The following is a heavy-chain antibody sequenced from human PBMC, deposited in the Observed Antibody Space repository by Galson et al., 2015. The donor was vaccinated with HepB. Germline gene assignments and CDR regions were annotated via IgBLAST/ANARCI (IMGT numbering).Heavy chain of an antibody. Sequence: SLRLSCAASGFTFSSYAMSWVRQAPGKGLEWVSAISGSGGSTYYADSVKGRFTISRDNSKNTLYLQMNSLRAEDTAVYYCAKTQAPLYGDYGIDAFDIWGQGTMVTVSS. V-gene: IGHV3-23*01. CDR1: GFTFSSYA. J-gene: IGHJ3*02. D-gene: IGHD4-17*01. CDR2: ISGSGGST. CDR3: AKTQAPLYGDYGIDAFDI.